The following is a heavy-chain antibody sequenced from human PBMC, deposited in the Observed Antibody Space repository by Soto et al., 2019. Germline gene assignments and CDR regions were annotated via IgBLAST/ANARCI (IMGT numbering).Heavy chain of an antibody. CDR1: GFTFSSYG. CDR3: AKDRYGDYVYYYYYMDV. D-gene: IGHD4-17*01. J-gene: IGHJ6*03. V-gene: IGHV3-30*18. CDR2: ISYDGSNK. Sequence: GSLRLSCAASGFTFSSYGMHWVRQAPGKGLEWVAVISYDGSNKYYADSVKGRFTISRDNSKNTLYLQMNSLRAEDTAVYYCAKDRYGDYVYYYYYMDVWGQGTTVTVSS.